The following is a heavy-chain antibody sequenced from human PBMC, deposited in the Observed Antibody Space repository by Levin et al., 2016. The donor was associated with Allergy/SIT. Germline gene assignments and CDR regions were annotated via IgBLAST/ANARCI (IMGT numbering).Heavy chain of an antibody. Sequence: GSLRLSCAVYGGSFSDYYWSWIRQPPGKGLEWIGEINLGGSTSYNPSLKSRVTISVDTSKNQFSLKLSSVTAADTAVYYCARGQELQPVFSRRPRTRHNWFDPWGQGTLVTVSS. J-gene: IGHJ5*01. CDR3: ARGQELQPVFSRRPRTRHNWFDP. V-gene: IGHV4-34*01. D-gene: IGHD6-13*01. CDR2: INLGGST. CDR1: GGSFSDYY.